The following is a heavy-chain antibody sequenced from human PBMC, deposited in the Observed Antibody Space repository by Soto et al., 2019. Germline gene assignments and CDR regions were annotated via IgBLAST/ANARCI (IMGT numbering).Heavy chain of an antibody. CDR3: ARLRIATNNYKWFDP. J-gene: IGHJ5*02. Sequence: LALTCSVSGAALNSGNYYWSWIRQVPGKGLEWIGHIYATGAVDYNPSLRDRITISQDTSERQFSLNLRLVTAADTAVYYCARLRIATNNYKWFDPWGQGTLVTVSS. CDR2: IYATGAV. V-gene: IGHV4-31*03. CDR1: GAALNSGNYY. D-gene: IGHD2-21*01.